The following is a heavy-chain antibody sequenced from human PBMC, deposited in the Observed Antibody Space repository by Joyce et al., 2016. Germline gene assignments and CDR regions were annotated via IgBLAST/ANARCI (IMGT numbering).Heavy chain of an antibody. V-gene: IGHV3-30*03. CDR3: TRSSRTGYTAGWPDFDY. D-gene: IGHD2-2*02. J-gene: IGHJ4*02. CDR2: MSYDGSHQ. Sequence: QVPLLESGGGVAQPGRSLRLSCAASEFAFSSHAMHWVRQAPGKGLEWVAVMSYDGSHQYYADSVRGRFTISRDNSQNTLYLQMNSLRVEDTAVYYCTRSSRTGYTAGWPDFDYWGQGTLVTVPS. CDR1: EFAFSSHA.